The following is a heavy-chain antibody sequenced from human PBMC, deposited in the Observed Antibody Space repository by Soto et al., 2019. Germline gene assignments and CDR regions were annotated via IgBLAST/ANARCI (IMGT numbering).Heavy chain of an antibody. CDR1: GYTLTSHG. J-gene: IGHJ4*02. CDR3: ARGYYDSSGPFDY. CDR2: ISTYNGNT. D-gene: IGHD3-22*01. Sequence: QVQLVQSGAEVKKPGASVKVSCKASGYTLTSHGISWVRQAPGQGLEWMGWISTYNGNTKYAQKFQERVTMTADTSTNTAHMGLRSLRSDDTAMYYCARGYYDSSGPFDYWGQGTLVTVSS. V-gene: IGHV1-18*01.